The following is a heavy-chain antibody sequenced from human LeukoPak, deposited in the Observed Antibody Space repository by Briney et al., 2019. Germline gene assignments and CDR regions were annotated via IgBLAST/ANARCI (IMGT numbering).Heavy chain of an antibody. D-gene: IGHD3-10*01. Sequence: GASVKVSCKASGYTFTSYAMHWVRQAPGQRLERMGWINAGNGNTKYSQKFQGRVTITRDTSASTAYMELSSLSSEDTAVYYCARDLLVRGVIILFGYWGQGTLVTVSS. CDR1: GYTFTSYA. V-gene: IGHV1-3*01. CDR2: INAGNGNT. J-gene: IGHJ4*02. CDR3: ARDLLVRGVIILFGY.